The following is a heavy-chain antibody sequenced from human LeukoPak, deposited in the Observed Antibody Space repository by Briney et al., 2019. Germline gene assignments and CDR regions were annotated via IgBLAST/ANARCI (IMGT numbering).Heavy chain of an antibody. CDR3: VSGSDFDY. CDR1: GYTFTRYG. Sequence: AASVKVSCKASGYTFTRYGITWVRQAPGQGLEWMGWISPYNGNRDYAQKLQGRVTITTDTSTSTAYVELRSLRSDDTAMYYCVSGSDFDYWGQGTLVTVSS. V-gene: IGHV1-18*01. CDR2: ISPYNGNR. D-gene: IGHD1-26*01. J-gene: IGHJ4*02.